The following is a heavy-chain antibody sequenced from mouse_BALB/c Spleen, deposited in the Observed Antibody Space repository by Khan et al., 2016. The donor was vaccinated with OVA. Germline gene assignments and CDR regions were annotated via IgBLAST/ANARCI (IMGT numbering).Heavy chain of an antibody. J-gene: IGHJ2*01. Sequence: VQLVETGGGLVRPGNSLKLSCVTSGFTFSYYRMHWLRQFPGKRLEWIAVITVTSDNSGANYAESVKGRFTISRDDSKSSVYLQLNRLREEGSATSYCSRGGYYYGTPFDYWGQGTTLTVSS. CDR1: GFTFSYYR. V-gene: IGHV13-2*02. CDR3: SRGGYYYGTPFDY. CDR2: ITVTSDNSGA. D-gene: IGHD1-1*01.